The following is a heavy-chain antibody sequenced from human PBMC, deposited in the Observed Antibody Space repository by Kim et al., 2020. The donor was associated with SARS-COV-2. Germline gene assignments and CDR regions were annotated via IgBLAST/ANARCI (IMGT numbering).Heavy chain of an antibody. Sequence: GGSLRLSCAASGFTFSNAWMSWVRQAPGKGLEWVGRIKSKTDGGTTDYAAPVKGRFTISRDDSKNTLYLQMNSLKTEDTAVYYCTTYYGDYVGIDYWGQGTLVTVSS. J-gene: IGHJ4*02. CDR2: IKSKTDGGTT. V-gene: IGHV3-15*01. D-gene: IGHD4-17*01. CDR3: TTYYGDYVGIDY. CDR1: GFTFSNAW.